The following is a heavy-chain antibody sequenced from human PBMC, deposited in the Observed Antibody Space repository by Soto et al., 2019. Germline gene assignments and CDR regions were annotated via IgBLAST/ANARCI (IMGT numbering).Heavy chain of an antibody. CDR3: ARDGRSGYFVLDV. CDR1: GGTFSSYA. J-gene: IGHJ6*02. V-gene: IGHV1-69*06. D-gene: IGHD3-3*01. CDR2: IITIFGTA. Sequence: QVQLVQSGAEVKKPGSSVKVSCKASGGTFSSYAISWVRQAPGQGLEWMGGIITIFGTANYAQKFQGRVTITAAKSTRTAYMELSSRRSEDTAVYYGARDGRSGYFVLDVWGQGTTVTVSS.